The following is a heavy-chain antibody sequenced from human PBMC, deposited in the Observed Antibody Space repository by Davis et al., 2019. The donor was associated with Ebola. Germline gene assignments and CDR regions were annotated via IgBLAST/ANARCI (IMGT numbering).Heavy chain of an antibody. CDR3: ARLDGGNSGAFDS. D-gene: IGHD4-23*01. V-gene: IGHV4-30-4*08. J-gene: IGHJ4*02. Sequence: PSETLSLTCTVSGGSISGTIYYWSWIRQPPGKGLEWVGYIYYSGNTYYNPSLQSRVIISIDTSKNHFSLKLNSVTAADTAVYYCARLDGGNSGAFDSWGQGTLVTVSS. CDR2: IYYSGNT. CDR1: GGSISGTIYY.